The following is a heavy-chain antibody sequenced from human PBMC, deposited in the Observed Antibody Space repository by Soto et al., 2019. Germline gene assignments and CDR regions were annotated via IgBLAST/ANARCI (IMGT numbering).Heavy chain of an antibody. J-gene: IGHJ4*02. CDR3: AKEGPAVAGPTYYFDY. CDR1: GFTFSSYA. Sequence: EVQLLESGGGLVQPGGSLRLSCAASGFTFSSYAMSWVRQAPGKGLEWVSAISGSGGSTYYADSVKGRFTISRDNSRNTLYLQMNSLRAEDTAVYYCAKEGPAVAGPTYYFDYWGQGTLVTVSS. CDR2: ISGSGGST. D-gene: IGHD6-19*01. V-gene: IGHV3-23*01.